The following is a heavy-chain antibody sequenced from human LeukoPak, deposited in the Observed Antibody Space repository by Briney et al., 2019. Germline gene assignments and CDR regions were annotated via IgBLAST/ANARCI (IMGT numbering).Heavy chain of an antibody. CDR1: GFTFSSYA. D-gene: IGHD4-17*01. J-gene: IGHJ4*02. CDR2: ISGRGGST. Sequence: PGGSLRLSCAASGFTFSSYAMTWVRQAPGKGLEWVSVISGRGGSTYYADSVKGRFTISRDNSKNTLYLQMNSLRADDTAVYYCAKDREWDDYVEYDYWGQGTLVTVSS. CDR3: AKDREWDDYVEYDY. V-gene: IGHV3-23*01.